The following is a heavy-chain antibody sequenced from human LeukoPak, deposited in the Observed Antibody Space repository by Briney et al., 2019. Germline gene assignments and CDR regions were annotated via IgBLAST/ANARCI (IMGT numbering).Heavy chain of an antibody. CDR1: GFTFSSYD. CDR3: ARAGGTTRGWYFDL. J-gene: IGHJ2*01. D-gene: IGHD4-11*01. V-gene: IGHV3-13*01. Sequence: GGSLRLSCAASGFTFSSYDMHWVRQGTGKGLEWVSAIGSAGDTYYPGSVKGRFTISRENAKNSLYLQMNSLRAGDTAVYYCARAGGTTRGWYFDLWGRGTLVTVSS. CDR2: IGSAGDT.